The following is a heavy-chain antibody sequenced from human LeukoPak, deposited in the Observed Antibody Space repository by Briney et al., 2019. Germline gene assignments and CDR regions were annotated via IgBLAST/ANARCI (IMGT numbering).Heavy chain of an antibody. J-gene: IGHJ3*02. CDR3: AKERGATTGGDAFDI. CDR1: GFTFSSYG. CDR2: ISYDGSNK. V-gene: IGHV3-30*18. D-gene: IGHD1-26*01. Sequence: GSLRLSCAASGFTFSSYGMHWVRQAPGKGLEWVAVISYDGSNKYYADSVKGRFTISRDNSKNTLYLQMNNLRAEDTAVYYCAKERGATTGGDAFDIWGQGTMVTVSS.